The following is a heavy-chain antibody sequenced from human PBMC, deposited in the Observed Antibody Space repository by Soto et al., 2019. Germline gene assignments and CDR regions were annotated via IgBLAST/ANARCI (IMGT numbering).Heavy chain of an antibody. Sequence: EVQLLESGGGLVQPGGSLRLSCATSGFTFNNFSMCWVRQAPGKGLEWVSAISDSGDYTYYADSVKGRFTISRDNSRNALYMQMNSLRAEDTAVYYCARKPDYSSGNDLAYWGQGTLVTVS. V-gene: IGHV3-23*01. J-gene: IGHJ4*02. CDR2: ISDSGDYT. CDR3: ARKPDYSSGNDLAY. CDR1: GFTFNNFS. D-gene: IGHD6-19*01.